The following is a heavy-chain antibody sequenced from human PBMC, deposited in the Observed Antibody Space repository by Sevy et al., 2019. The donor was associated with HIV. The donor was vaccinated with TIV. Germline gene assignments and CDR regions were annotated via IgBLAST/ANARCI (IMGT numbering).Heavy chain of an antibody. CDR3: AKRRVQSGLSGGGANYGWDV. V-gene: IGHV3-23*01. Sequence: GGSLRLSCAASGFPFSNYAMSWIRQAPGKGLELVSTLIGGGSRTYYADSVTGRFTISRDNSKNTLYLQMNSLRADDTAIYYCAKRRVQSGLSGGGANYGWDVCGHGTTVTVSS. J-gene: IGHJ6*02. CDR1: GFPFSNYA. CDR2: LIGGGSRT. D-gene: IGHD2-15*01.